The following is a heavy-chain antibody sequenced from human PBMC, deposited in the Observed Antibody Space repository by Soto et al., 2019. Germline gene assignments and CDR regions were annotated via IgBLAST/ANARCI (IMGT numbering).Heavy chain of an antibody. Sequence: QVQLVESGGGVVQPGRSLGLSCAASGFTFSSYGMHWVRQAPGKGLEWVAVIYYDGSNKYYADSVKGRFTISRDNSKNTLYLQINSLRAEVRAVYYCARSQYSSSWYAFDYWGQGTLVTVSS. CDR1: GFTFSSYG. J-gene: IGHJ4*02. CDR3: ARSQYSSSWYAFDY. CDR2: IYYDGSNK. V-gene: IGHV3-33*01. D-gene: IGHD6-13*01.